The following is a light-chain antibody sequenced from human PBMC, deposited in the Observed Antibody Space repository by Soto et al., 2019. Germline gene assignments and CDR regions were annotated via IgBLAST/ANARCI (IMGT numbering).Light chain of an antibody. V-gene: IGKV4-1*01. CDR3: QQYFSIPLT. CDR2: WAS. CDR1: QSILYSAHNKNY. J-gene: IGKJ4*01. Sequence: DIVMTQSPDSLAVSLGERATINCKSSQSILYSAHNKNYLSWYQQKPGQPPKLLIYWASTRESGVPDRFSGSESGTDFTLTISSLQAEDVAVYYCQQYFSIPLTFGGGTKV.